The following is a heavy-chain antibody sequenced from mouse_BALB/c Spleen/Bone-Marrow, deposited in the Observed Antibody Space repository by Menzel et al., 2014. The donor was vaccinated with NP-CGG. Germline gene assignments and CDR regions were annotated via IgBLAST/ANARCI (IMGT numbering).Heavy chain of an antibody. CDR2: VNPNNGGT. V-gene: IGHV1-26*01. Sequence: VQLQQSGPELVKPGASVKISCKASGYTFTDYYMNWVKQSHGKSLEWIGLVNPNNGGTSYNQKFKGKATLTVDKSSSTVYMELRSLTSEDSAVYYCARILLRNWGQGTSVTVSS. D-gene: IGHD1-1*01. CDR1: GYTFTDYY. CDR3: ARILLRN. J-gene: IGHJ4*01.